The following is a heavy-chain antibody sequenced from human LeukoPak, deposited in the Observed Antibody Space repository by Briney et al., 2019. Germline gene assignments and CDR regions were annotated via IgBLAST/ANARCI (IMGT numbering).Heavy chain of an antibody. J-gene: IGHJ4*02. CDR3: AREHGDPYYFDY. Sequence: GGSLRLSCAASGLTFSSYWMTWVRQAPGKGLEWVANIKQDGSEKYYVDSVKGRFTISRDNAKNSLYLQMNSLRAEHTAVYYCAREHGDPYYFDYWGQGTLVTVSS. D-gene: IGHD4-17*01. CDR1: GLTFSSYW. V-gene: IGHV3-7*01. CDR2: IKQDGSEK.